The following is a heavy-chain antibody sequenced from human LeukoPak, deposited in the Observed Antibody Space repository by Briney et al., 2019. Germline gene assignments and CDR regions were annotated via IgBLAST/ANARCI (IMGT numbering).Heavy chain of an antibody. D-gene: IGHD3-10*01. CDR2: IKQDGSEK. CDR3: ARGYMVRGVIIPF. V-gene: IGHV3-7*01. CDR1: GFTCSSYW. J-gene: IGHJ4*02. Sequence: VWSRRVSSAAAGFTCSSYWMSWVRQAPLKWLHWVANIKQDGSEKYYVDSVKGRFTISRDNAKNSLYLQMNSLRAEDTAVYYCARGYMVRGVIIPFWGQGTLVTVSS.